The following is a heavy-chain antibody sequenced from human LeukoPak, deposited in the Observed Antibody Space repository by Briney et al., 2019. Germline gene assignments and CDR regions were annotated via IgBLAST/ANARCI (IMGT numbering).Heavy chain of an antibody. J-gene: IGHJ4*02. CDR2: IYYSGTT. CDR1: GGSISSGGYS. CDR3: ARKDGDY. Sequence: SETLSLTCAVSGGSISSGGYSWSRIRQPPGKGLEWIGYIYYSGTTYYNPSLKSRVTISADTSKNQFSLKLSSVTAADTAVYYCARKDGDYWGQGTLVTVSS. V-gene: IGHV4-30-4*07.